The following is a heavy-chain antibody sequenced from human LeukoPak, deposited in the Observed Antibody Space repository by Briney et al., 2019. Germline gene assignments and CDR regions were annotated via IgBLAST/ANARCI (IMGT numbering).Heavy chain of an antibody. CDR3: AKVQAPDSSGFYCYYDY. J-gene: IGHJ4*03. CDR2: ISGSGGST. Sequence: GGSLRLSCSASGFTFSSYALSWVRQAPGKGLEWVSTISGSGGSTYYPDSVKGRFIISRDDSKNMLFLQMNSLRAEDTAIYYCAKVQAPDSSGFYCYYDYWGQGTLVSVSS. V-gene: IGHV3-23*01. D-gene: IGHD3-22*01. CDR1: GFTFSSYA.